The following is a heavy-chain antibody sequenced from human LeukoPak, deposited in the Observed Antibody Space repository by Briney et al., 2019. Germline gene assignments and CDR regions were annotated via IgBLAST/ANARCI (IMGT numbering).Heavy chain of an antibody. Sequence: SETLSLTCTVSGGSISSYYWSWIRQPPGKGLEWIGYIYYSGSTNYNPSLKSRVTISVDTSKNQFSLKLSSVTAADTAVYYCARDHGYSSGWYAFDIWGQGTMVTVSS. CDR1: GGSISSYY. D-gene: IGHD6-19*01. CDR3: ARDHGYSSGWYAFDI. V-gene: IGHV4-59*01. J-gene: IGHJ3*02. CDR2: IYYSGST.